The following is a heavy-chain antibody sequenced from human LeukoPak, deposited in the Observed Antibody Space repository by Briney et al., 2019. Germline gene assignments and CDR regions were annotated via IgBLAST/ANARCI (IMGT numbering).Heavy chain of an antibody. J-gene: IGHJ3*02. D-gene: IGHD3-10*01. Sequence: SETLSLTCTVSGDSISSGDYYWSWIRQPAGKGLEWIGRISSSGSTNYNPSLKSRVTISVDKSKNQFSLKLSSVTAADTAVYYCARGHHLSQQTRWFGEGPAFDTWGQGTMVTVSS. CDR1: GDSISSGDYY. CDR2: ISSSGST. V-gene: IGHV4-61*02. CDR3: ARGHHLSQQTRWFGEGPAFDT.